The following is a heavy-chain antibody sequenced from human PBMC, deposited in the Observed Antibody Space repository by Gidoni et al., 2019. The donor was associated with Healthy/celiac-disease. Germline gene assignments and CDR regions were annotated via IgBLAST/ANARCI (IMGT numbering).Heavy chain of an antibody. CDR3: ARCGDGTQYYDILTGYSPLDY. CDR2: ISYDGSNK. D-gene: IGHD3-9*01. V-gene: IGHV3-30-3*01. Sequence: QVQLVESGGGVVQPGRSLSLSCAASGFTFLSSAMHWVRQAPGKGLERGAVISYDGSNKYYADSVKGRFTISRDNSKNTLDLQMNSRRAEDTAVYDCARCGDGTQYYDILTGYSPLDYWGQGTLVTVSS. J-gene: IGHJ4*02. CDR1: GFTFLSSA.